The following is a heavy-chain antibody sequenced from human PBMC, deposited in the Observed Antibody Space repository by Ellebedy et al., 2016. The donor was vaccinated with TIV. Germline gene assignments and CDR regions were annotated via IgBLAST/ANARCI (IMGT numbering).Heavy chain of an antibody. D-gene: IGHD2-15*01. CDR3: AGLPAISDYFFHYYMDV. CDR1: GFTFSSYG. V-gene: IGHV3-30*03. CDR2: ISYDGSNK. Sequence: GGSLRLSXAASGFTFSSYGMHWVRQAPGKGLEWVAIISYDGSNKYYAGSVKGRFTISRDNSKQTLYLQMNSLRPEDTAVYYCAGLPAISDYFFHYYMDVWGKGTTVSVSS. J-gene: IGHJ6*03.